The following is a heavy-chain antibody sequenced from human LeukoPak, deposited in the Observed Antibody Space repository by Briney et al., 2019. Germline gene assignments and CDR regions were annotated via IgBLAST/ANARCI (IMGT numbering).Heavy chain of an antibody. CDR1: GGSISSSSYY. CDR2: IYYSGST. V-gene: IGHV4-39*01. CDR3: ATTGGAAGTRDY. Sequence: SETLSLTCTVSGGSISSSSYYWGWIPQPPGKGLEWIGSIYYSGSTYYNPSLKSRVTISVDTSKTQFSLKVNSVTAADTSVYYCATTGGAAGTRDYWGQGTLVTVSS. D-gene: IGHD6-13*01. J-gene: IGHJ4*02.